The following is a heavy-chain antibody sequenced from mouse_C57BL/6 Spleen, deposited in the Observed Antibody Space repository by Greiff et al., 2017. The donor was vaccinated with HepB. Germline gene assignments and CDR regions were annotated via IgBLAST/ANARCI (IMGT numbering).Heavy chain of an antibody. D-gene: IGHD2-2*01. CDR3: AREGVTTGGNYYAMDC. CDR1: GFTFSSYA. V-gene: IGHV5-4*01. Sequence: EVQVVESGGGLVKPGGSLKLSCAASGFTFSSYAMSWVRQTPEKRLEWVATISDGGSYTYYPDNVKGRFTITRDNAENNLYLQMSHLKSEDTAMYYCAREGVTTGGNYYAMDCWGQGTSVTVSS. CDR2: ISDGGSYT. J-gene: IGHJ4*01.